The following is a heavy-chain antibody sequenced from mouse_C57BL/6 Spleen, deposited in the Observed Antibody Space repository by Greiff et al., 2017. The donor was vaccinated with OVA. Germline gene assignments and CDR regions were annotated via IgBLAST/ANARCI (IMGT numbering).Heavy chain of an antibody. J-gene: IGHJ1*03. D-gene: IGHD4-1*01. CDR1: GYTFTEYT. CDR3: ASPPGLGRNWYFDV. Sequence: VKLMESGAELVKPGASVKLSCKASGYTFTEYTIHWVKQRSGQGLEWIGWFYPGSGSIKYNEKFKDKATLTADKSSSTVYMELSRLTSEDSAVYFCASPPGLGRNWYFDVWGTGTTVTVSS. V-gene: IGHV1-62-2*01. CDR2: FYPGSGSI.